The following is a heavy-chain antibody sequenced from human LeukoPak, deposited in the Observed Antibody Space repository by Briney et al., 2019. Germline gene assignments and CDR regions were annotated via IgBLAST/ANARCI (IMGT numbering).Heavy chain of an antibody. D-gene: IGHD4-17*01. CDR3: ARVKGVYGDYVNWFDP. Sequence: ASVKVSCKASGYTFTSYDINWVRQATAQGLEWMGWMNPNRGNTGYAQKFQGRVTMTRNTSISTAYMELSSLRSEDTAVYYCARVKGVYGDYVNWFDPWGQGTLVTVSS. V-gene: IGHV1-8*01. CDR2: MNPNRGNT. CDR1: GYTFTSYD. J-gene: IGHJ5*02.